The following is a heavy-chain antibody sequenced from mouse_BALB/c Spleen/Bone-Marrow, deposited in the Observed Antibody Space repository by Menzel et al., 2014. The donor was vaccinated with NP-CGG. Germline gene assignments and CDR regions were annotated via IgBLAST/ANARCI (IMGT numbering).Heavy chain of an antibody. CDR3: ARVYYGYFFAY. CDR1: GYTFTSYW. Sequence: VHLVESGAELAKPGAPVKMSCKASGYTFTSYWMHWVKQRPGQGLEWIGYINPSTGYTDYNQKFKDKATLTADKSSSTAYMQLSSLTSEDSAVYYCARVYYGYFFAYWGQGTLVTVSA. V-gene: IGHV1-7*01. J-gene: IGHJ3*01. D-gene: IGHD1-2*01. CDR2: INPSTGYT.